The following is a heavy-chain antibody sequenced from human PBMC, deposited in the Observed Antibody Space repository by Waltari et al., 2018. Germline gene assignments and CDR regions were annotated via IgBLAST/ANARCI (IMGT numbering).Heavy chain of an antibody. D-gene: IGHD1-26*01. CDR1: GFTFYTYA. CDR2: ISDGGGST. CDR3: VKGGVSYFAFHA. Sequence: EGQLLESGGGSVQPGGSLRLSCAASGFTFYTYAMTGVRQAPGKGLEWVSTISDGGGSTYYTDSVKGRFSISRDDSHDTVYLLMNSLRAEDTAVYYCVKGGVSYFAFHAWGQGTMVSVSS. V-gene: IGHV3-23*01. J-gene: IGHJ3*01.